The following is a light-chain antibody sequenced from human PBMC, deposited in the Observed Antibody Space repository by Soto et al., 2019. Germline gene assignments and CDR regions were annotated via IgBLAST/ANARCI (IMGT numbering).Light chain of an antibody. Sequence: MTHPPSPRPAAVGDRLTMTCRASQGITNHLAWYQQKRERAPKLLIYDASNSEAGVASRFRGSGSGTDFTFTISLLQHDDIASYYQQQYENPSTFGQGTRLEIK. CDR2: DAS. CDR1: QGITNH. J-gene: IGKJ5*01. CDR3: QQYENPST. V-gene: IGKV1-33*01.